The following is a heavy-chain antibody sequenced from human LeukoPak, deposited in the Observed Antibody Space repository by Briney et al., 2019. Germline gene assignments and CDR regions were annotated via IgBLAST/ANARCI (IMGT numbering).Heavy chain of an antibody. CDR2: IYPGDSDT. D-gene: IGHD5-24*01. J-gene: IGHJ4*02. CDR3: ASRDGYNFFDY. Sequence: AESLKISCKASGYVFTSYCIGWVRQMPGKGLEWMGIIYPGDSDTRYSPSFQGQVTISADKSISTAYLQWSSLKASDTAMYYCASRDGYNFFDYWGQGTLVTVSS. V-gene: IGHV5-51*01. CDR1: GYVFTSYC.